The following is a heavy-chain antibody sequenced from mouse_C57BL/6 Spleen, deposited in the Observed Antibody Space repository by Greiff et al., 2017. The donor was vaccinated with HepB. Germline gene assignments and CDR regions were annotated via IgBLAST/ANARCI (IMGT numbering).Heavy chain of an antibody. V-gene: IGHV5-17*01. CDR1: GFTFSDYG. Sequence: EVQLVESGGGLVKPGGSLKLSCAASGFTFSDYGMHWVRQAPEKGLEWVAYISSGSSTIYYADKVKGRFTISRDNAKNTLFLQMTSLRSEDTAMYYCSKLYYYGSSPLALDYWGQGTSVTVSS. D-gene: IGHD1-1*01. J-gene: IGHJ4*01. CDR3: SKLYYYGSSPLALDY. CDR2: ISSGSSTI.